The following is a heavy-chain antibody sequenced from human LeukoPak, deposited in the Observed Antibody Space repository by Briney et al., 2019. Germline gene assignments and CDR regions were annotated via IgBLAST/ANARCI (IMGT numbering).Heavy chain of an antibody. CDR3: AREQKSIGSYLNY. V-gene: IGHV1-18*01. CDR1: GYTFTSYD. D-gene: IGHD1-26*01. CDR2: INTYNGNT. J-gene: IGHJ4*02. Sequence: GASVKVSCKASGYTFTSYDISWVRQAPGQGLEWMGWINTYNGNTNYPQKLQGRVTMTTDTSTSTAYMELRNLRSDDTAVYYCAREQKSIGSYLNYWGQGTLVTVSS.